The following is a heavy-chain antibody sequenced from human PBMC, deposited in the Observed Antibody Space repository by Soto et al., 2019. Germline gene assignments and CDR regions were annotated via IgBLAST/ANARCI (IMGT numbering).Heavy chain of an antibody. CDR2: ISFDGRKK. V-gene: IGHV3-30*18. CDR1: GFTFSSHG. CDR3: AKTVLPYNWFDP. D-gene: IGHD2-21*02. Sequence: GSLRLSCAASGFTFSSHGMHWVRQAPGKGLEWVAVISFDGRKKYYADSVKGRFTISRDNSKNTLYLQMNSLKAEDTAVYYCAKTVLPYNWFDPWGQGTLVTVSS. J-gene: IGHJ5*02.